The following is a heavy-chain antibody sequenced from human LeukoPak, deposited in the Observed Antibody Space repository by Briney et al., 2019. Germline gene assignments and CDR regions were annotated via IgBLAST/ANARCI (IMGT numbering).Heavy chain of an antibody. CDR1: GLTFSDYY. J-gene: IGHJ4*01. CDR3: AVQITMIVVVPYFDY. Sequence: GGSLRLSCAASGLTFSDYYMTWIRQAPGKGLEWVSSISGTGTTIYSADSVRGRFTVSRDNARNSLFLHMNSLRAEDTAVYYCAVQITMIVVVPYFDYWGHGTLVTVSS. CDR2: ISGTGTTI. D-gene: IGHD3-22*01. V-gene: IGHV3-11*04.